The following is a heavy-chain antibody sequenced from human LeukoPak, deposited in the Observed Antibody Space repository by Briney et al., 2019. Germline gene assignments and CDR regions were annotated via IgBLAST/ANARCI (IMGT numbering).Heavy chain of an antibody. Sequence: SETLSLTCTVSGGFISGYYWNWIRQPPGEGLEWIGYIYYSGSTNYNPSLKSRVTISVDTSKNQFSLKLNSVTAADTAVYYCARSLQYNNNNYFYYGMDVWGQGTTVTVSS. D-gene: IGHD3-10*01. CDR1: GGFISGYY. CDR3: ARSLQYNNNNYFYYGMDV. V-gene: IGHV4-59*01. CDR2: IYYSGST. J-gene: IGHJ6*02.